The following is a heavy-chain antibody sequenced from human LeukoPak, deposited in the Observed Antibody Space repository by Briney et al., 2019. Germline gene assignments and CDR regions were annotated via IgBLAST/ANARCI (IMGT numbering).Heavy chain of an antibody. CDR1: GYTFTAYD. CDR2: INPNRGGT. Sequence: ASVKVSCKASGYTFTAYDMHWVRQAPGQGLEWMGWINPNRGGTNYAQKFQGRVTMTRDTSISTAYMELSRLRSDDTAVYYCARGNRWELGYSGYNFFDYWGQGTLVTVSS. CDR3: ARGNRWELGYSGYNFFDY. D-gene: IGHD5-12*01. J-gene: IGHJ4*02. V-gene: IGHV1-2*02.